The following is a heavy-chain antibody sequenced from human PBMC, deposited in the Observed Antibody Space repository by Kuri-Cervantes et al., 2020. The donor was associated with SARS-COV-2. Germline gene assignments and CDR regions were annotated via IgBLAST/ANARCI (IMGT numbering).Heavy chain of an antibody. CDR2: ISGSGGST. Sequence: GGSLRLSCAASGFTFSSYAMSWVRQVPGKGLEWVSAISGSGGSTYYADSVKGRFTISRDNSKNTLYLQMNSLRAEDTAVYYCAKASLVGYYYYYMDVWGKGTTVTVSS. CDR3: AKASLVGYYYYYMDV. J-gene: IGHJ6*03. V-gene: IGHV3-23*01. D-gene: IGHD1-26*01. CDR1: GFTFSSYA.